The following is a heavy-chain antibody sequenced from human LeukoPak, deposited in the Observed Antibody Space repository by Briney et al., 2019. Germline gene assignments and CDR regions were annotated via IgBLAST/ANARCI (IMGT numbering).Heavy chain of an antibody. CDR3: AREQAEITIFGVVITETNWFDP. CDR2: INAGNGNT. D-gene: IGHD3-3*01. CDR1: GYTFTSYA. Sequence: ASVKVSCKASGYTFTSYAMHWVRQAPGQRLEWMGWINAGNGNTKYSQKFQGRVTMTTDTSTSTAYMELRSLRSDDTAVYYCAREQAEITIFGVVITETNWFDPWGQGTLVTVSS. J-gene: IGHJ5*02. V-gene: IGHV1-3*01.